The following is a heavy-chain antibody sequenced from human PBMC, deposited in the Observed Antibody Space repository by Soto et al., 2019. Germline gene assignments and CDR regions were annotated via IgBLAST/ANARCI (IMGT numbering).Heavy chain of an antibody. Sequence: GGSLRLSCAASGFTFSSYGMHWVRQAPGKGLEWVAVISYDGSNKYYTDSVKGRFTISRDNSKNTLYLLMNSLRAEDTAVYYCAKDMSRTLTTLDYWGLGTLVTVSS. V-gene: IGHV3-30*18. J-gene: IGHJ4*02. D-gene: IGHD4-17*01. CDR1: GFTFSSYG. CDR3: AKDMSRTLTTLDY. CDR2: ISYDGSNK.